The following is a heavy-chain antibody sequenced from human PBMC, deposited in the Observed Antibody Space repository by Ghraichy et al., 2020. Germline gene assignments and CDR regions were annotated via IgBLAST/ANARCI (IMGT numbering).Heavy chain of an antibody. J-gene: IGHJ4*02. CDR3: ARGGPRYGVFDY. D-gene: IGHD3-10*01. CDR2: IFYDGSEK. CDR1: GFIFSNYA. V-gene: IGHV3-33*01. Sequence: GGSLRLSCAASGFIFSNYAFHWVRQAPGKGLEWVAVIFYDGSEKNYGDSVKGRFTISRDNFGNTLYLEMNSLRADDTAVYYCARGGPRYGVFDYWGQGTLVTVSS.